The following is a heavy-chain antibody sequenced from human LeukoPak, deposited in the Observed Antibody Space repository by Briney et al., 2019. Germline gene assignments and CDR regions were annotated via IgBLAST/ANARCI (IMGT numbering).Heavy chain of an antibody. V-gene: IGHV3-7*01. CDR2: IKQDGSEK. Sequence: GGSLRLSCAASGFTFSSYWMSWVRQAPGKGLEWVANIKQDGSEKYYVDSVKGRFTISRDNAKNSLYLQMNSLRAEGTAVYYCAREVYYDSSGYVYWGQGTLVTVSS. D-gene: IGHD3-22*01. J-gene: IGHJ4*02. CDR3: AREVYYDSSGYVY. CDR1: GFTFSSYW.